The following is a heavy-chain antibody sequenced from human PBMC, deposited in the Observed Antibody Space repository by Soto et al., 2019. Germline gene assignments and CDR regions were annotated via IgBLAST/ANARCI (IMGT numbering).Heavy chain of an antibody. CDR2: IIPIFGTA. D-gene: IGHD6-6*01. Sequence: QVQLVQSGAEVKKPGSSVKVSCKASGGTFSSYAISWVRQAPGQGLEWMGGIIPIFGTANYAQKFQGRVTITADESTSTAYMELSSLRSEDTAVYYCARSKPIYSSSFIPPIAYWGQGTLVTVSS. J-gene: IGHJ4*02. CDR3: ARSKPIYSSSFIPPIAY. CDR1: GGTFSSYA. V-gene: IGHV1-69*01.